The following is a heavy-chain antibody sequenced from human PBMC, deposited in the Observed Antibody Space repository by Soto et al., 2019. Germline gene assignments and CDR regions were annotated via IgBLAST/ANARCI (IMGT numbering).Heavy chain of an antibody. CDR1: GYSFTSYW. CDR2: IYPGDSDT. V-gene: IGHV5-51*01. J-gene: IGHJ4*02. D-gene: IGHD2-2*01. Sequence: PGESLKISCKGSGYSFTSYWIGWVRQMPGKGLEWMGIIYPGDSDTRYSPSFQGQVTISADKSISTAYLQWSSLKASDTAMYYCARSQDIVVVPAAYYDYWGQGTLVTVSS. CDR3: ARSQDIVVVPAAYYDY.